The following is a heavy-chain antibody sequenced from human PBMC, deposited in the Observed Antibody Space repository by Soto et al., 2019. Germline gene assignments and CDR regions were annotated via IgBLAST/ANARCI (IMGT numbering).Heavy chain of an antibody. V-gene: IGHV4-39*02. Sequence: PSETLSLTCTVSGGSISSSSYYWGWIRQPPGKGLEWIGSIYYSGSTHYNPSLKSRVTISVDTSKNQFSLKLRSEDTAVYYCARDFDSSGYYYSLPYHYGMDVWGQGTTVTVSS. CDR2: IYYSGST. CDR1: GGSISSSSYY. CDR3: ARDFDSSGYYYSLPYHYGMDV. J-gene: IGHJ6*02. D-gene: IGHD3-22*01.